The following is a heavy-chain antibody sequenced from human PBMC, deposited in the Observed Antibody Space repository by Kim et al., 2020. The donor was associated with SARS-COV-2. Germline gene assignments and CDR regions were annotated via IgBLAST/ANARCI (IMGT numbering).Heavy chain of an antibody. J-gene: IGHJ6*02. CDR3: AGDPWSRLRGVTYSYYGMDV. Sequence: GGSLRLSCAASGFTFSSCAMHWVRQAPGKGLEWVAVISYDGSNKNSADSVKGRFTISSDNSKNTLYLQMNSLRGEDTALYYCAGDPWSRLRGVTYSYYGMDVWGQGTTVTVSS. V-gene: IGHV3-30-3*01. CDR2: ISYDGSNK. CDR1: GFTFSSCA. D-gene: IGHD3-10*01.